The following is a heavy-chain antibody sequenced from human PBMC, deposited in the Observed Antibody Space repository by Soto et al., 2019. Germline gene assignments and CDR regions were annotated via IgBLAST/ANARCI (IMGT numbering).Heavy chain of an antibody. J-gene: IGHJ4*02. Sequence: GASVKVSCKASGGTFSSYAISWVRQAPGQGLEWMGGIIPIFGTANYAQKFQGRVTITADESTSTAYMELSSLRSEDTAVYYCALRGYSYGYRDESDYWGQGTLVTVSS. D-gene: IGHD5-18*01. CDR3: ALRGYSYGYRDESDY. CDR2: IIPIFGTA. CDR1: GGTFSSYA. V-gene: IGHV1-69*13.